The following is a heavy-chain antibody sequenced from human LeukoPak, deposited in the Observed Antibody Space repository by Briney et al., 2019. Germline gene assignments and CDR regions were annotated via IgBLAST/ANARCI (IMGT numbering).Heavy chain of an antibody. V-gene: IGHV3-23*01. Sequence: GGSLRLSCAASGFTFSSYVMTWVRQAPGKGLEWVSTILTDGGSTYYAASVKGRFTISRDNSKNTLHLQMNGLRAEDTAVYYCVTRGTTATKYLEYWGQGTLVTVSS. D-gene: IGHD1/OR15-1a*01. CDR1: GFTFSSYV. CDR2: ILTDGGST. CDR3: VTRGTTATKYLEY. J-gene: IGHJ4*02.